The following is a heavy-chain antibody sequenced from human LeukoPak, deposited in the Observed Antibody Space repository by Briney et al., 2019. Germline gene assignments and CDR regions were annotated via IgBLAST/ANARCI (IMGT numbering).Heavy chain of an antibody. CDR3: AKDTPTVSAWYSSSAYIFEY. D-gene: IGHD6-6*01. J-gene: IGHJ4*02. Sequence: GGSLRLSCAASGFTFDDYAMHWVRQAPGKGLEWVSLISGDGGSTYYADSVKGRFTISRDNSKNSLYLQMNSLRTEDTALYYCAKDTPTVSAWYSSSAYIFEYWGQGTLVTVSS. CDR2: ISGDGGST. V-gene: IGHV3-43*02. CDR1: GFTFDDYA.